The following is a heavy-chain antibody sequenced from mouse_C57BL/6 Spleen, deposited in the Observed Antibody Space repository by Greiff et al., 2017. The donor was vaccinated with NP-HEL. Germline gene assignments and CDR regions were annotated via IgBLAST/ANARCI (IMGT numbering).Heavy chain of an antibody. CDR1: GYTFTDYY. D-gene: IGHD1-1*01. V-gene: IGHV1-19*01. Sequence: VQLKESGPVLVKPGASVKMSCKASGYTFTDYYMNWVKQSHGKSLEWIGVINPYNGGTSYNQKFKGKATLTVDKSSSTAYMELNSLTSEDSAVYYCARGGITTVVNFDYWGQGTTLTVSS. CDR3: ARGGITTVVNFDY. CDR2: INPYNGGT. J-gene: IGHJ2*01.